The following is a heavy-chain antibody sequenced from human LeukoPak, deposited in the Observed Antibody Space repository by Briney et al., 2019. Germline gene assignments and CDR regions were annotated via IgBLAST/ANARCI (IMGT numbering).Heavy chain of an antibody. CDR3: ARDCSGGSCGIDP. J-gene: IGHJ5*02. CDR1: GFTFSSYG. CDR2: ISYDGSNK. V-gene: IGHV3-30*03. D-gene: IGHD2-15*01. Sequence: GGSLRLSCAASGFTFSSYGMHWVRQAPGKGLEWVAVISYDGSNKYYADSVKGRFTISRDNSKNTLYLQMNSLRAEDTAVYYCARDCSGGSCGIDPWGQGTLVTVSS.